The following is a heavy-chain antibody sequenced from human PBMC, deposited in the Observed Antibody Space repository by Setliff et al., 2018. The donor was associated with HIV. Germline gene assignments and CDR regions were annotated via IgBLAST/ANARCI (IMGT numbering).Heavy chain of an antibody. CDR3: ARYASYTSDWREAFDI. J-gene: IGHJ3*02. V-gene: IGHV1-18*01. Sequence: ASVKVSCKASGDTFSNSLVTWVRQVPGQGLEWMGWISDYTGNTNYAQKFQARVTMTIDSSTTTAYMELRSLRADDTALYYCARYASYTSDWREAFDIWGQGTMVTVS. CDR2: ISDYTGNT. CDR1: GDTFSNSL. D-gene: IGHD6-19*01.